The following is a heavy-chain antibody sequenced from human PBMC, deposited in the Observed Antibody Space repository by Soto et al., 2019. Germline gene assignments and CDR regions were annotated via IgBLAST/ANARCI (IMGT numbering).Heavy chain of an antibody. J-gene: IGHJ4*02. V-gene: IGHV3-21*01. CDR1: GFTFSSYS. CDR2: ISSSSSYI. D-gene: IGHD3-22*01. CDR3: ARLTCCDSSGYCGY. Sequence: EVQLVESGGGLVKPGGSLRLSCAASGFTFSSYSMNWVRQAPGKGLEWVSSISSSSSYIYYADSVKGRFTIYRDNAKNSLYLQMNSLRAEDTAVYYCARLTCCDSSGYCGYWGQGTLVTVSS.